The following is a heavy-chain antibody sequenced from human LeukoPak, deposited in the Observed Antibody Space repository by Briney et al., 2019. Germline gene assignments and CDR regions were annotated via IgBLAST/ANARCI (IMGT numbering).Heavy chain of an antibody. CDR1: GYAFTSYG. CDR2: INPNSGGT. D-gene: IGHD3-22*01. J-gene: IGHJ4*02. CDR3: AAILSPYYYDSSGYQNLFDY. V-gene: IGHV1-2*02. Sequence: ASVKVSCKASGYAFTSYGISWVRQAPGQGLEWMGWINPNSGGTNYAQKFQGRVTMTRDTPISTAYMELSRLRSDDTAVYYCAAILSPYYYDSSGYQNLFDYWGQGTLVTVSS.